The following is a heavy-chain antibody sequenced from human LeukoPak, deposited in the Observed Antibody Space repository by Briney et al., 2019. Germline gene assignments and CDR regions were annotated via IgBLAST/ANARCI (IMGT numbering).Heavy chain of an antibody. CDR2: INPSGGST. D-gene: IGHD4-17*01. Sequence: AASVKVSCKASGYTFTSYYMHWVRLAPGQGLEWMGIINPSGGSTSYAQKFQGRVTMTRDTSTSTVYVELSSLRSEDTAVYYCAREHGDSYYYYGMDVWGQGTTVTVSS. CDR3: AREHGDSYYYYGMDV. V-gene: IGHV1-46*01. CDR1: GYTFTSYY. J-gene: IGHJ6*02.